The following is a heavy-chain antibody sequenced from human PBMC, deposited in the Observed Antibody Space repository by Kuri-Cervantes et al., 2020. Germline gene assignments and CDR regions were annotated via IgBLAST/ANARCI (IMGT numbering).Heavy chain of an antibody. CDR3: AKPIGYDSSGYYAWGYFDL. D-gene: IGHD3-22*01. CDR1: GGTFSSYA. Sequence: ASVKVSCKASGGTFSSYAISWVRQAPGQGLEWMGWMNPNSDNTVYAQNFQGRVTMTRNTSISTAYMELSSLRAEDTAVYYCAKPIGYDSSGYYAWGYFDLWGRGTLVTVSS. CDR2: MNPNSDNT. V-gene: IGHV1-8*02. J-gene: IGHJ2*01.